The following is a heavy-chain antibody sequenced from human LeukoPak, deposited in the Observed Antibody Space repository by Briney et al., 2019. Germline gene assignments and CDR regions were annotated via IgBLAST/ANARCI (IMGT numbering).Heavy chain of an antibody. V-gene: IGHV1-2*02. CDR1: GYTFTSYD. J-gene: IGHJ4*02. D-gene: IGHD2-15*01. CDR2: INPNSGGT. CDR3: ARDLNGCSGGSCYPSWEYYFDY. Sequence: ASVKVSCKASGYTFTSYDINWVRQATGQGLEWMGWINPNSGGTNYAQKFQGRVTMTRDTSISTAYMELSRLRSDDTAVYYCARDLNGCSGGSCYPSWEYYFDYWGQGTLVTVSS.